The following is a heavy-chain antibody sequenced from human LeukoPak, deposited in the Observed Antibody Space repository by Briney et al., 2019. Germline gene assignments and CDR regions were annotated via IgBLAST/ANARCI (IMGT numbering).Heavy chain of an antibody. CDR2: IRYDGSDK. J-gene: IGHJ4*02. Sequence: GGSLRLSCAASGFTFSSYGMHWVRQAPGKGLEWVAFIRYDGSDKYYADSVKGRFTISRDNSKNTLYLQMNSLRAEDTAVYYCVINFDWLLGLDYWGQGTLVTVSS. CDR3: VINFDWLLGLDY. D-gene: IGHD3-9*01. CDR1: GFTFSSYG. V-gene: IGHV3-30*02.